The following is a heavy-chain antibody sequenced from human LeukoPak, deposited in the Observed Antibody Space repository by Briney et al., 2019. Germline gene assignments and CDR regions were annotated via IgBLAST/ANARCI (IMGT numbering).Heavy chain of an antibody. Sequence: PGGSPRLSCAASGFTFGSYDMHWVRQATGKGLEWVSAIGTAGDTYYPGSVKGRFTISRENAKNSLYLQMNSLRAGDTAVYYCARGLYSYGFDYWGQGSLVTVSS. D-gene: IGHD5-18*01. CDR3: ARGLYSYGFDY. CDR1: GFTFGSYD. J-gene: IGHJ4*02. CDR2: IGTAGDT. V-gene: IGHV3-13*01.